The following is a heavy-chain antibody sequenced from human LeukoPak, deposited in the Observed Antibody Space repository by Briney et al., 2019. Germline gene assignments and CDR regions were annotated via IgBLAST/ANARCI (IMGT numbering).Heavy chain of an antibody. Sequence: PGGSLRLSCAASGFTFSSYSMNWVRQAPGKGLEWVSSISSSSSYIYYADSVKGRFTISRDNAKNSLYLQMNSLRDEDTAVYYCARGWYNGGYYCDYWGQGTLVTVSS. J-gene: IGHJ4*02. CDR3: ARGWYNGGYYCDY. CDR1: GFTFSSYS. CDR2: ISSSSSYI. D-gene: IGHD6-19*01. V-gene: IGHV3-21*01.